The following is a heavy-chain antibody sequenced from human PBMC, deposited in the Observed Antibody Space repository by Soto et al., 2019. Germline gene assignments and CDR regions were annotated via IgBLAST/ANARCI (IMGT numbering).Heavy chain of an antibody. CDR1: GGTFSSYA. D-gene: IGHD2-8*01. CDR2: IIPIFGTA. V-gene: IGHV1-69*13. J-gene: IGHJ6*02. CDR3: ASMLTNRGYYYYGMEV. Sequence: ASVKVSCKASGGTFSSYAISWVRQAPGQGLEWMGGIIPIFGTANYAQKFQGRVTITADESTSTAYMELSSLRSEDTAVYYCASMLTNRGYYYYGMEVWGQGTTVTVSS.